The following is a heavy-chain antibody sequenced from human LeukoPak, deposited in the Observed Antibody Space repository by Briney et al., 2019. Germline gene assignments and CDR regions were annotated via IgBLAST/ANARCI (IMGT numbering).Heavy chain of an antibody. Sequence: SETLSLTCAVYGGSFIGNYWSWIRQPPGKGLEWIGEINHSGSTNYNPSLKSRFTISVDTSKNQFSLKLSSVTAADTAVYYCTRYDSDTAMLDYWGQGTLVTVSS. J-gene: IGHJ4*02. CDR3: TRYDSDTAMLDY. CDR2: INHSGST. V-gene: IGHV4-34*01. CDR1: GGSFIGNY. D-gene: IGHD3-22*01.